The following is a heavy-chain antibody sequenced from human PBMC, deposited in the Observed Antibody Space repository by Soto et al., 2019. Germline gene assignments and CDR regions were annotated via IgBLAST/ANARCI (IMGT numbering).Heavy chain of an antibody. CDR1: GFTFKNYA. Sequence: QALLVESGGGVVQPGRSLSLSCAASGFTFKNYALHWVRQAPGKGLEWVAVISFDGDKTYYADSVKGRFTISRDNFKNTVSLQMNNLRVEDAGVYFCAREDDYNYRYFNYGLDVWGQGTTVTVSS. CDR2: ISFDGDKT. J-gene: IGHJ6*02. D-gene: IGHD5-12*01. V-gene: IGHV3-30*03. CDR3: AREDDYNYRYFNYGLDV.